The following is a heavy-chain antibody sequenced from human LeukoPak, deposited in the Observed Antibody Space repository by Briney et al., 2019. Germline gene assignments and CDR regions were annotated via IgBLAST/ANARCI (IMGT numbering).Heavy chain of an antibody. D-gene: IGHD1-26*01. J-gene: IGHJ3*02. CDR1: GFTFSSYA. Sequence: PGGSLRLSCAASGFTFSSYAMHWVRQAPGKGLEWVAVISYDESNKYYADSVKGRFTISRDNSKNTLYLQMNSPRAEDTAVYYCARGVIRIVGAIGEVSAFDIWGQGTMVTVSS. CDR3: ARGVIRIVGAIGEVSAFDI. CDR2: ISYDESNK. V-gene: IGHV3-30*04.